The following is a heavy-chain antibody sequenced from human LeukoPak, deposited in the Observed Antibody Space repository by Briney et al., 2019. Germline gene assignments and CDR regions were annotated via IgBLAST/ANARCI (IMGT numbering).Heavy chain of an antibody. D-gene: IGHD3-22*01. CDR3: ARAFSYDSSGYLFDY. V-gene: IGHV4-39*07. J-gene: IGHJ4*02. CDR1: GGSISSSSYY. Sequence: PSETLSLTCTVSGGSISSSSYYWGWIRQPPGKGLEWIGSIYYSGSTYYNPSLKSRVTISVDTSKNQFSLKLSSVTAADTAVYYCARAFSYDSSGYLFDYWGQGTLVTVSS. CDR2: IYYSGST.